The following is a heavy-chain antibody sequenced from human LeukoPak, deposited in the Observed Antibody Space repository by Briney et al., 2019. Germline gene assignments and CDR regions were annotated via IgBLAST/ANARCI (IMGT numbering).Heavy chain of an antibody. CDR2: IDYSGST. CDR3: ARDKGKLYNWFDP. V-gene: IGHV4-39*07. J-gene: IGHJ5*02. Sequence: PSETLSLTCTVSGGSISSSSYYWGWIRQPPGKGLEWIGSIDYSGSTYYNPSLKSRVTISVDTSKNQFSLKLSSVTAADTAVYYCARDKGKLYNWFDPWGQGTLVTVSS. D-gene: IGHD2-15*01. CDR1: GGSISSSSYY.